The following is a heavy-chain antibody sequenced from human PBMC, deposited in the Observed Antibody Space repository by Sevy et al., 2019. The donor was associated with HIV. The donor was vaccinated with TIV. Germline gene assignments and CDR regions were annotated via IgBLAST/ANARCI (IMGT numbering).Heavy chain of an antibody. D-gene: IGHD2-15*01. CDR3: ATEVLRYYSGASLYQGDWFDP. CDR1: EYTLTQLS. V-gene: IGHV1-24*01. J-gene: IGHJ5*02. CDR2: FDPEDGET. Sequence: ASVKVSCKVSEYTLTQLSMHWVRQAPGKGLEWMGHFDPEDGETIYGQKFQGRVTMTEDTSANTAYMQLNSLTSEDTAVYYCATEVLRYYSGASLYQGDWFDPWGQGTLVTVSS.